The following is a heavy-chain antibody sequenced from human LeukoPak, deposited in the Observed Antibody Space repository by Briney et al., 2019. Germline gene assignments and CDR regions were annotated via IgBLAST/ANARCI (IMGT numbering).Heavy chain of an antibody. CDR1: GGSFSSHDYY. V-gene: IGHV4-30-4*01. CDR3: ARGELVYDY. CDR2: IHYSGST. Sequence: PSETLSLTCTVSGGSFSSHDYYCSWIRQPPGKGLEWIGYIHYSGSTFYNPSLKSRVTMSVHTSKNQFSLKLNSVTAADTAVYYCARGELVYDYWGQGTLVTVSS. D-gene: IGHD6-13*01. J-gene: IGHJ4*02.